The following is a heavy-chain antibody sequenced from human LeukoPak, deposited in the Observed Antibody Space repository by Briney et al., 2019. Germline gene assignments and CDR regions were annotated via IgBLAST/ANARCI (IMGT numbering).Heavy chain of an antibody. D-gene: IGHD6-13*01. V-gene: IGHV4-34*01. J-gene: IGHJ4*02. CDR3: ARDSRSWSRSFDY. CDR1: GGSFSGYY. Sequence: PSETLSFTCAVYGGSFSGYYWSWIRQPPGKGLEWIGEINHSGSTNYNPSLKSRVTISVDTSKNQFSLKLSSVTAADTAVYYCARDSRSWSRSFDYWGQGTLVTVSS. CDR2: INHSGST.